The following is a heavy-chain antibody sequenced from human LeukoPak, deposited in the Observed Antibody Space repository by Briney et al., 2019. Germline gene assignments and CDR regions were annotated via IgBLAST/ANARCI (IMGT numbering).Heavy chain of an antibody. CDR2: IIPIFGTV. Sequence: ASVKVSCKASGGTFSSYAISLVRQAPGQGLEWMGGIIPIFGTVNYAQKFQGRVTITADESTSTAYMELSSLRSEDTAVYYCERGGGYSYVNFDYWGQGTLVTVSS. D-gene: IGHD5-18*01. V-gene: IGHV1-69*13. CDR1: GGTFSSYA. J-gene: IGHJ4*02. CDR3: ERGGGYSYVNFDY.